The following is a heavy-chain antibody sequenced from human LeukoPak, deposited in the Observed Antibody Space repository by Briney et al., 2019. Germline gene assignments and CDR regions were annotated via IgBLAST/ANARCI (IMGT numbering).Heavy chain of an antibody. V-gene: IGHV4-34*01. J-gene: IGHJ4*02. D-gene: IGHD3-16*02. CDR2: INHSGST. CDR3: ARWRSSFGIWESYRY. Sequence: SETLSLTCAVYGGSFSGYYWSWIRQPPGKGLEWIGEINHSGSTNYNPSLKSRVTISVDTSKNQFSLKLSSVTAADTAVYYCARWRSSFGIWESYRYWGQGTLVTVSS. CDR1: GGSFSGYY.